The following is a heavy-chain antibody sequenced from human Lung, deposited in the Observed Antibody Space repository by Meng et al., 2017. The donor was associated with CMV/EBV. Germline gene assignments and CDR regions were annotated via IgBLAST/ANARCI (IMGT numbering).Heavy chain of an antibody. CDR2: TYYRSRWYN. CDR3: VRDDGMGLDAFDI. Sequence: SQXXXLTXAISGDSVSSNSAAWNWIRQSPSRGLEWLGRTYYRSRWYNDYAPSVKSRITINPDTSKNQFSLQLHSVTPEDTAVYYCVRDDGMGLDAFDIWGQGTXVTVSS. V-gene: IGHV6-1*01. CDR1: GDSVSSNSAA. J-gene: IGHJ3*02. D-gene: IGHD3-16*01.